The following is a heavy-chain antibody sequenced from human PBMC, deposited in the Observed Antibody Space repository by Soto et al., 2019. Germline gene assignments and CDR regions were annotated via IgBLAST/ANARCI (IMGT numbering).Heavy chain of an antibody. Sequence: QVQLVQSGAEVKKPGASVKVSCKASGYTFTNYDINWVRQAPGQGLEWMGWMDPNSGNTDYAQKLQGRVTITRNTSISTAYLELSSLSSEDTAVYYCARGRGWRDYWGQGTLVPVSS. V-gene: IGHV1-8*01. CDR3: ARGRGWRDY. CDR1: GYTFTNYD. CDR2: MDPNSGNT. J-gene: IGHJ4*02. D-gene: IGHD6-19*01.